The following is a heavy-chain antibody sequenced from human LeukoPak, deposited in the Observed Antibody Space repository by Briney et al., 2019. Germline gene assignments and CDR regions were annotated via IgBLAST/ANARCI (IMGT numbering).Heavy chain of an antibody. J-gene: IGHJ3*02. CDR2: IRSKAYGGTT. Sequence: GGSLRLSCTASGFTFGDYAMSWFRQAPGKGLEWVGFIRSKAYGGTTEYAASVKGRFTISRDDSKSIAYLQMNSLKTEDTAVYYCTRAKGWEGTRDAFDIWGQGTMVTVSS. D-gene: IGHD1-26*01. CDR1: GFTFGDYA. CDR3: TRAKGWEGTRDAFDI. V-gene: IGHV3-49*03.